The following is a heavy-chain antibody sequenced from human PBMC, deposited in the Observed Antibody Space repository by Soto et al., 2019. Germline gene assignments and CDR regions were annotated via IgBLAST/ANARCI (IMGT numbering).Heavy chain of an antibody. CDR2: IGGGDDDR. J-gene: IGHJ6*02. CDR3: ATALRNNGNDYLFGVDL. CDR1: GFTFITYA. V-gene: IGHV3-23*01. D-gene: IGHD1-20*01. Sequence: GGSLRLSCAASGFTFITYAMSWVRQTPGKGLEWVSGIGGGDDDRYYADSVKGRFTISRDNSKNTVFLQMNSLRADDTGIYYCATALRNNGNDYLFGVDLRGQGTTVTVSS.